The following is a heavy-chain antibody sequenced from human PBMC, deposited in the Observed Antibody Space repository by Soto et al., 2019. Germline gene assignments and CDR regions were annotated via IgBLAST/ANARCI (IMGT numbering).Heavy chain of an antibody. CDR1: GDSISSRSYC. CDR3: ARQRTSVVTQAYFDV. D-gene: IGHD2-21*02. J-gene: IGHJ4*02. CDR2: IYYSGST. Sequence: SLTCTVTGDSISSRSYCWGWIRQPPGKGLEWIGSIYYSGSTYNNPSLRSRVSMSIDTSKDQFSLKLKSVTAADTALYFCARQRTSVVTQAYFDVWGAGSLVTVSS. V-gene: IGHV4-39*01.